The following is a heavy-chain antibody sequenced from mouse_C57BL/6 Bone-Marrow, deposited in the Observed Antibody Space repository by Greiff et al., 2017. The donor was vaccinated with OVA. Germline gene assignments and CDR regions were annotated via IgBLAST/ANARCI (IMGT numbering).Heavy chain of an antibody. Sequence: EVHLVESGGGLVQPGGSLKLSCAASGFTFSDYYMYWVRQTPEKRLEWVAYISNGGGSTYYPDTVKGRFTISRDNAKNTLYLQMSRLKSEDTAMYYCARHEYYGSSLVHFDVWGTGTTVTVSS. V-gene: IGHV5-12*01. CDR1: GFTFSDYY. D-gene: IGHD1-1*01. CDR3: ARHEYYGSSLVHFDV. J-gene: IGHJ1*03. CDR2: ISNGGGST.